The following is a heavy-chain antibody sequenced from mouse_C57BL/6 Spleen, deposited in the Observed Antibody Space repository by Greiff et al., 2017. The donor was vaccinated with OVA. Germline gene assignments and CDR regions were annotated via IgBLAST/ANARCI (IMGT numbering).Heavy chain of an antibody. D-gene: IGHD2-4*01. Sequence: QVQLQQPGAELVKPGASVKLSCKASGYTFTSYWMHWVKQRPGQGLEWIGMIHPNSGSTNYNEKFKSKATLTVDKSSSTAYMQISSLTSEDSAVYYCAAAGDYDGAMDYWGQGTSVTVSS. V-gene: IGHV1-64*01. CDR3: AAAGDYDGAMDY. J-gene: IGHJ4*01. CDR2: IHPNSGST. CDR1: GYTFTSYW.